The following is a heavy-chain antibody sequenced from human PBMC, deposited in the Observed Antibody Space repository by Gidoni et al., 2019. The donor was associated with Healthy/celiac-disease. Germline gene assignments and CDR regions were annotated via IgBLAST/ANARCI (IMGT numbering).Heavy chain of an antibody. CDR3: AKSRSQIVVATPFDY. J-gene: IGHJ4*02. V-gene: IGHV3-23*04. Sequence: EVQLVESGGGLVQPGGSLRLSCAASGFPFSSYAMSWVRQAPGKGLEWVSAISGSGGSTYYADSVKGRYTISRDNSKNTLYLQMNSLRAEDTAVYYCAKSRSQIVVATPFDYWGQGTLVTVSS. D-gene: IGHD2-21*02. CDR2: ISGSGGST. CDR1: GFPFSSYA.